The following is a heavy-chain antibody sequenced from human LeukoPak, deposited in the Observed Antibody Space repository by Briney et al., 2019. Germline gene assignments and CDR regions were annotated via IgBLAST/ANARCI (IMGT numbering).Heavy chain of an antibody. CDR1: GYTFTGYY. V-gene: IGHV1-2*02. CDR3: ARGSATVTTFMGY. D-gene: IGHD4-17*01. CDR2: INPNSGGT. J-gene: IGHJ4*02. Sequence: GASVKVSCKASGYTFTGYYMHWVRQAPGQGLEWMGWINPNSGGTNYAQKFQGRVTMTRDTSISTAYMELSRLRSDDTAVYYCARGSATVTTFMGYWGQGTLVTVSS.